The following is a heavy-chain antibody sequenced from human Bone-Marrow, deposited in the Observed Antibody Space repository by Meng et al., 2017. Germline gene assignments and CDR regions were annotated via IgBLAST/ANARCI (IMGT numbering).Heavy chain of an antibody. CDR1: GGSFSGYY. CDR3: AGYSSGWYPFYYYYGMDV. CDR2: INHSGST. D-gene: IGHD6-19*01. Sequence: VQLQRWGAVLLKPPETPSLTCAVYGGSFSGYYWSWIRQPPGKGLEWIGEINHSGSTNYNPSLKSRVTISVDTSKNQFSLKLSSVTAADTAVYYCAGYSSGWYPFYYYYGMDVWGQGTTVTVSS. J-gene: IGHJ6*02. V-gene: IGHV4-34*01.